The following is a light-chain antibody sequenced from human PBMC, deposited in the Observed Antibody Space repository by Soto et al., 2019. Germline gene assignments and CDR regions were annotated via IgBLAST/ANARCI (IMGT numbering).Light chain of an antibody. CDR3: SSDTHSITVV. CDR2: EVS. J-gene: IGLJ3*02. CDR1: SSDVGAYKY. V-gene: IGLV2-14*01. Sequence: QSALSQPASVSGSPGQSITISCTGTSSDVGAYKYVSWYQQQPGKAPKLLLYEVSYRPSGVSNRFSGSKSGNTASLTISGLQAEDEADYYCSSDTHSITVVFGGGTKLHRP.